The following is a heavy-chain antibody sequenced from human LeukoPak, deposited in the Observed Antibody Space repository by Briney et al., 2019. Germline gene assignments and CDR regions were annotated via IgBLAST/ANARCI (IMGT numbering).Heavy chain of an antibody. V-gene: IGHV4-59*01. Sequence: KPSETLSLTCTVSGGSISGYYWSWIRQPPGKGLEWIGFIHYSGTTNYNPSLKSRVTISVDTSKNQFSLKLTSVTAADTAVYYCARGVAAVGSPFAYWGQGTLVTVSS. CDR2: IHYSGTT. CDR1: GGSISGYY. J-gene: IGHJ4*02. D-gene: IGHD6-13*01. CDR3: ARGVAAVGSPFAY.